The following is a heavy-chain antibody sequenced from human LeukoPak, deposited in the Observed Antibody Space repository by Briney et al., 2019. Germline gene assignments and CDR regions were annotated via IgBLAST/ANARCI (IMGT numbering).Heavy chain of an antibody. CDR2: IYYSGST. CDR3: ARGALRYFDWLKKDYYYMDV. D-gene: IGHD3-9*01. J-gene: IGHJ6*03. V-gene: IGHV4-39*01. CDR1: GGSISSSSYY. Sequence: SETLSLTCTVSGGSISSSSYYWGWIRQPPGKGLEWIGSIYYSGSTYYNPSLKSRVTISVDTSKNQFSLKLSSVTAADTAVYYCARGALRYFDWLKKDYYYMDVWGKGTTVTISS.